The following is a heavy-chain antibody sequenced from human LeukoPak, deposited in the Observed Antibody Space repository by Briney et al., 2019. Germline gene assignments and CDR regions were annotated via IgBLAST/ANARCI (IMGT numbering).Heavy chain of an antibody. Sequence: SETLSLTCAVYGGSFSGYYWSWIRQPPGKGLEWIGEINHSGSTNHNPSLKSRVTISVDTSKNQFSLKLSSVTAADTAVYYCATGVAAGPFDYWGQGTLVTVSS. CDR1: GGSFSGYY. D-gene: IGHD6-6*01. CDR3: ATGVAAGPFDY. V-gene: IGHV4-34*01. CDR2: INHSGST. J-gene: IGHJ4*02.